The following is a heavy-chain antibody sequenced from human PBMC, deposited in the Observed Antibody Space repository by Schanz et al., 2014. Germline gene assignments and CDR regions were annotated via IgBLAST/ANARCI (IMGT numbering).Heavy chain of an antibody. CDR1: GFSFSDHA. V-gene: IGHV3-11*04. J-gene: IGHJ4*02. D-gene: IGHD1-1*01. CDR2: ISSSSSTR. CDR3: ARDRRNADLDY. Sequence: VQLLESGGGLVKPGGSLRLSCAASGFSFSDHAMDWVRQAPGKGLEWVSYISSSSSTRYYADSVKGRFTMSRDNAKNSLYLEMNSLRAEDTALYYCARDRRNADLDYWGQGTLVTVSS.